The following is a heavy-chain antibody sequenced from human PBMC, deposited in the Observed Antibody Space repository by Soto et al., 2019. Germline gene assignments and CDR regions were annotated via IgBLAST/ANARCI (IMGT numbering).Heavy chain of an antibody. CDR2: INHSGST. CDR1: GGSFRGYY. J-gene: IGHJ3*02. V-gene: IGHV4-34*01. D-gene: IGHD1-26*01. Sequence: SDTLSLTCAVHGGSFRGYYWSWIRQPPGKGLEWIGEINHSGSTNYNPSLKSRVTISVDTSKNQFSLKLSSVTAADTAVYYCARGVGAFDIWGQGTMVT. CDR3: ARGVGAFDI.